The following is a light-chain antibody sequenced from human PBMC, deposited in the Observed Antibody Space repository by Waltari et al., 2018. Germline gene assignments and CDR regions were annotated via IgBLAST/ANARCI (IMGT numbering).Light chain of an antibody. CDR3: QQYNTYPLT. J-gene: IGKJ5*01. CDR2: KAS. CDR1: QYISSW. V-gene: IGKV1-5*03. Sequence: DIQMTQSPSTLSASVGDRVTITCRASQYISSWLAWYQQKPGKAPKLLIYKASILESGVPSRFSGSESVTEFTLTISSLQPDDFATYYCQQYNTYPLTFGQGTRLEI.